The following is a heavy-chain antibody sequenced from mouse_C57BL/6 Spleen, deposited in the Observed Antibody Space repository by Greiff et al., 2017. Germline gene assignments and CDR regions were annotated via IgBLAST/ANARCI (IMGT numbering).Heavy chain of an antibody. Sequence: QVQLKESGPELVQPGPSVKISCKASGYAFRSSWMHWVKQRPGKGLEWLGRIYPGDGDTNYNGKFKGTATLTADKSSSTAYMHLSSLTSEDSAVYFCARIYDYDGYWGQGTTLTVSS. J-gene: IGHJ2*01. V-gene: IGHV1-82*01. CDR2: IYPGDGDT. CDR3: ARIYDYDGY. D-gene: IGHD2-4*01. CDR1: GYAFRSSW.